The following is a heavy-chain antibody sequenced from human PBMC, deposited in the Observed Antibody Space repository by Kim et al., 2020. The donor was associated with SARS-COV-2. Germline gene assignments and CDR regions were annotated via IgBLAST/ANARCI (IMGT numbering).Heavy chain of an antibody. CDR2: IYYSGST. D-gene: IGHD1-1*01. CDR1: GGSISSTNSY. CDR3: ARHLRLERLGNFDH. Sequence: SETLSLTCTVSGGSISSTNSYWAWIRQPPGKGLEWIGSIYYSGSTYYNSSLKSRVTTSVDTSKNHLSLRLSSVTAADTAVYYCARHLRLERLGNFDHWGQGTLVTVSS. J-gene: IGHJ4*02. V-gene: IGHV4-39*01.